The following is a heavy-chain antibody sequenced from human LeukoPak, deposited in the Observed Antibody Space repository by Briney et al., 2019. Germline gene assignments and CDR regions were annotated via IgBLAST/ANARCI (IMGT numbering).Heavy chain of an antibody. J-gene: IGHJ4*02. V-gene: IGHV1-18*01. CDR1: XYSFTSFG. CDR2: INTYNGNT. D-gene: IGHD1-26*01. CDR3: AIRTGTYPYYFDY. Sequence: ASVKVSCKASXYSFTSFGXXXXXXXXXXXXXSXGWINTYNGNTNYAQKLQGRXTMTTDXXTXTAYMDLRSLRSDDTAVYYCAIRTGTYPYYFDYWGQGTLVTVSS.